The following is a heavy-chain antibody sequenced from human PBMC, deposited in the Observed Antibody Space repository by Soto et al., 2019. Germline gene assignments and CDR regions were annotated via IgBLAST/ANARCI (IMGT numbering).Heavy chain of an antibody. CDR3: AGGWVDRVLLRGGMDV. Sequence: QVQLVQSGAEVKKPGSSVKVSCKASGGTFSSYAISWVRQAPGQGLEWMGGIIPIFGTANYAQKFQGRVTITADESTSTGYMELSSLRSEDTAVYYCAGGWVDRVLLRGGMDVWGQGTTVTVSS. CDR1: GGTFSSYA. J-gene: IGHJ6*02. CDR2: IIPIFGTA. D-gene: IGHD3-10*01. V-gene: IGHV1-69*01.